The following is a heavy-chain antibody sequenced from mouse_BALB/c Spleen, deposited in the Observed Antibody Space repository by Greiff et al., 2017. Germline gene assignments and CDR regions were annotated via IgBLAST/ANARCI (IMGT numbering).Heavy chain of an antibody. V-gene: IGHV2-5-1*01. CDR1: GVSLTSHG. D-gene: IGHD2-3*01. Sequence: VQLQQLGPSLVQPSQSLSITCTVPGVSLTSHGVHWVRQSLGKGLEWPGVIWRGGSTDYNAAFMSRLSITNANFKSQVFFKMNRLQADDTAIYYCAKNDGYAYAMDNRSQRTSGAISS. J-gene: IGHJ4*01. CDR2: IWRGGST. CDR3: AKNDGYAYAMDN.